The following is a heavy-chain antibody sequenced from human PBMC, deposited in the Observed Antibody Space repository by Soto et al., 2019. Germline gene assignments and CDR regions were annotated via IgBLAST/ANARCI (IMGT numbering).Heavy chain of an antibody. J-gene: IGHJ4*02. CDR2: MNPNSGNT. V-gene: IGHV1-8*01. Sequence: GASVKVSCKASGYTFTSYDINWVRQATGQGLEWMGWMNPNSGNTGYAQKFQGRVTMTRNTSISTAYMELSSLRSEDTAVYYCATIHEAMVRAVAFAFWGQGALDPVSS. D-gene: IGHD3-10*01. CDR1: GYTFTSYD. CDR3: ATIHEAMVRAVAFAF.